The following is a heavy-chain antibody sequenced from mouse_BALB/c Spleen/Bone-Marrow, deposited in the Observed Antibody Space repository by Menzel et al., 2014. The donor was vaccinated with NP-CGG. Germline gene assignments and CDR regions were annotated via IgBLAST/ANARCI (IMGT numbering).Heavy chain of an antibody. CDR3: ARGIPYYPMDY. J-gene: IGHJ4*01. CDR1: GFDIKDTY. CDR2: IDPANGNT. V-gene: IGHV14-3*02. Sequence: VHVKQSGAELVKPGASVKLSCTASGFDIKDTYIHWVKQRPEQGLEWIGRIDPANGNTKYDPKFQGKATITADTSSNTTYLQLNSLTSEDTAVYYCARGIPYYPMDYWGQGTSVTVSS. D-gene: IGHD5-1-1*01.